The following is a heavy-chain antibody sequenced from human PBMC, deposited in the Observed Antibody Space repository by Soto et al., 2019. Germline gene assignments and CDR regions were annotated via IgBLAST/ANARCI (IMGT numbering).Heavy chain of an antibody. CDR3: ARGRGYDFWSGYLPFDP. J-gene: IGHJ5*02. Sequence: ALSRTCAVYGGSFSGYYWSWIRQPPGKGLEWIGEINHSGSTNYNPSLKSRVTISVDTSKNQFSLKLSSVTAADTAVYYCARGRGYDFWSGYLPFDPWGQGTLVTVSS. CDR2: INHSGST. V-gene: IGHV4-34*01. D-gene: IGHD3-3*01. CDR1: GGSFSGYY.